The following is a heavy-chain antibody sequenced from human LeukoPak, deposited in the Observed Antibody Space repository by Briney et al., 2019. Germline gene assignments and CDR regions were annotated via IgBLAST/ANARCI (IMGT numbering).Heavy chain of an antibody. CDR3: VSPRGFSYGYFDY. CDR2: IYYSKNT. Sequence: SYSLSLPCTVSGGSLSSNSAYWGWIRQPPAKGLKWIGSIYYSKNTYYNPSLKSRVTISADTSKNQFSLTLGSVRATDTAVYYCVSPRGFSYGYFDYWGQGTLVTVSS. V-gene: IGHV4-39*01. D-gene: IGHD5-18*01. J-gene: IGHJ4*02. CDR1: GGSLSSNSAY.